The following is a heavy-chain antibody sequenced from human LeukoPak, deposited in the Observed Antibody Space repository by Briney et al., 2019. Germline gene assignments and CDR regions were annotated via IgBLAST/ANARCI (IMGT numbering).Heavy chain of an antibody. CDR2: INHSGST. J-gene: IGHJ3*02. V-gene: IGHV4-34*01. D-gene: IGHD4-17*01. CDR3: AATTEGRFDAFDI. CDR1: GGSFSGYY. Sequence: PSETLSLTCAVYGGSFSGYYWSWIRQPPGKGLEWIGEINHSGSTNYNPSLKSRVTMSVDTSKNQFSLKLSSVTAADTAVYYCAATTEGRFDAFDIWGQGTMVTVSS.